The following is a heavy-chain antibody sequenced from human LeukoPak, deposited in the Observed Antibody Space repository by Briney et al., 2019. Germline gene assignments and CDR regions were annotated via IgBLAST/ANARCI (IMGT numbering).Heavy chain of an antibody. J-gene: IGHJ4*02. V-gene: IGHV1-2*02. CDR3: ASVRGYQYGVDY. CDR1: GYTFTSYY. CDR2: INPNRGGT. Sequence: GASVKVSCKASGYTFTSYYMHWVRQAPGQGLEWMGWINPNRGGTNYAQQFQGRVTVTRDTSISTAYMELSGLRSGDTAIYYCASVRGYQYGVDYWGQGTLVTVSS. D-gene: IGHD5-18*01.